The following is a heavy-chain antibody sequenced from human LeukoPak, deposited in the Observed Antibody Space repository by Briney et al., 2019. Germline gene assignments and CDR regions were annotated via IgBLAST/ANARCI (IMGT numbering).Heavy chain of an antibody. Sequence: GRSLRLSCAASGFTFDDYAMHWVRQVPGKGLEWVSGISWNSGSIGYADSVKGRFTISRDNAKNSLYLQMNSLRAEDTALYYCAKGVRFLEWLFDYWGQGTLVTVSS. CDR2: ISWNSGSI. D-gene: IGHD3-3*01. V-gene: IGHV3-9*01. CDR1: GFTFDDYA. J-gene: IGHJ4*02. CDR3: AKGVRFLEWLFDY.